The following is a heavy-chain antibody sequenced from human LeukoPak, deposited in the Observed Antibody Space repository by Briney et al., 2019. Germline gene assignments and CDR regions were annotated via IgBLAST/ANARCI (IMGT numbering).Heavy chain of an antibody. Sequence: SETLSLTCTVSSGSIRSSSSYWGWIRQPPGKGLEWIGSIYSSGSTYYNPSLKSRVTISVDTSKNQFSLKLRSVTAADTAVYYCARHGPGIADGFDIWGQGTMVTVSS. CDR3: ARHGPGIADGFDI. CDR1: SGSIRSSSSY. J-gene: IGHJ3*02. D-gene: IGHD1-26*01. V-gene: IGHV4-39*01. CDR2: IYSSGST.